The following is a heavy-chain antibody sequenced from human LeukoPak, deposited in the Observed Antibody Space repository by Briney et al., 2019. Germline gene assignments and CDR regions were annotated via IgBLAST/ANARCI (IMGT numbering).Heavy chain of an antibody. V-gene: IGHV3-23*01. CDR1: GFTFSSYA. J-gene: IGHJ4*02. D-gene: IGHD4-17*01. CDR3: AKLVYGGNYYFDY. Sequence: AGGSLRLSCAASGFTFSSYAMSWVRQVPGKGLEWVSAISGSGGSTYYADSVKGRFTISRDNSKNTLYLQVNSLRAEDTAVYYCAKLVYGGNYYFDYWGQGTLVTVSS. CDR2: ISGSGGST.